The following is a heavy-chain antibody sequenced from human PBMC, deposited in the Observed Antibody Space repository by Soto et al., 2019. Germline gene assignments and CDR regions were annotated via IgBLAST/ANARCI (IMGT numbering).Heavy chain of an antibody. CDR3: AGRGKYCGTTSCCLDP. D-gene: IGHD2-2*01. J-gene: IGHJ5*02. V-gene: IGHV5-51*01. CDR1: GYSFSDYW. CDR2: IYPGDSDT. Sequence: GESLKISCKASGYSFSDYWIGWVRQLPGRGLEWMGIIYPGDSDTRYSASFQGQVTISTDKSISTAFLQWSSLQESDTAMYYCAGRGKYCGTTSCCLDPWGQGTLVTVSS.